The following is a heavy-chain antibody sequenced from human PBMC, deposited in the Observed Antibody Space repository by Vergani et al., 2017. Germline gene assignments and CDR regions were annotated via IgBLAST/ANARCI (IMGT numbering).Heavy chain of an antibody. J-gene: IGHJ4*02. D-gene: IGHD4-17*01. CDR3: AKDMGFYGDYGGNADY. V-gene: IGHV3-43*02. CDR1: GFTFDDYA. CDR2: ISGDGGST. Sequence: EVQLVESGGGVVQPGGSLRLSCAASGFTFDDYAMHWVRQAPGKGLEWVSLISGDGGSTDYADSVKGRFTISRDNSKNSLYRQMNSLRTEDTALYYCAKDMGFYGDYGGNADYWGQGTLVTVSS.